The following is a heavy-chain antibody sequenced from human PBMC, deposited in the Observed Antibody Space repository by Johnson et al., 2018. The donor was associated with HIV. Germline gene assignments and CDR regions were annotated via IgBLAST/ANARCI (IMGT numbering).Heavy chain of an antibody. Sequence: EVQLMESVGGVVQPGGSLRLSCAASGFTFSSYAMSWVRQAPGKGLEWVSAISGSGGSTYYADSVKGRFTISRDNSKNTVYLQMNSLRAEDTAVYYCASPDYGDYVFDIWGQGTMVTVSS. J-gene: IGHJ3*02. V-gene: IGHV3-23*01. CDR3: ASPDYGDYVFDI. CDR1: GFTFSSYA. CDR2: ISGSGGST. D-gene: IGHD4-17*01.